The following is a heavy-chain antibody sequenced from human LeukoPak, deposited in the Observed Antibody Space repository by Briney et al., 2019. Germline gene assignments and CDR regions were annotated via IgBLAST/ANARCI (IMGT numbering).Heavy chain of an antibody. CDR3: ARGSRSVTTWGYFDY. J-gene: IGHJ4*02. CDR2: IYSGGGT. Sequence: GGSLRLSCAASGFTVSANYMSWVRQAPGKGLEWVSLIYSGGGTYYADSVKGRFTISRDNSRNTLSLQMNSLRVDDTAVYYCARGSRSVTTWGYFDYWGQGALVTVSS. V-gene: IGHV3-66*01. D-gene: IGHD4-17*01. CDR1: GFTVSANY.